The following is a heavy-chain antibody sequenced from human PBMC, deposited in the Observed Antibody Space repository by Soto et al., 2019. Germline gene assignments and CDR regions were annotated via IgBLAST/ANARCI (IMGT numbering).Heavy chain of an antibody. Sequence: GESLKISCKGSGYSFTSNWIGWVRQLPGKGLEWMGIIYPGDSDTRYSPSFQGQVTISADKSISTAYLQWSSLKASDTAMYYCARHTLSCSGGSCYQDYYSGMDVWGQGTTVTVSS. J-gene: IGHJ6*02. CDR3: ARHTLSCSGGSCYQDYYSGMDV. D-gene: IGHD2-15*01. CDR2: IYPGDSDT. CDR1: GYSFTSNW. V-gene: IGHV5-51*01.